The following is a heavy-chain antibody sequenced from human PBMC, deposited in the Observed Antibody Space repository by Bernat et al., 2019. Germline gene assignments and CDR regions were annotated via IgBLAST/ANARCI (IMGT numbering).Heavy chain of an antibody. CDR3: ARARVALRGGWSRTTKHNGFDP. Sequence: QVQLVQSGAEVKKPGASVKVSCKASGYTFTSYDINWVRQATGQGLEWMGWMNPNSGNTGYAQKFQGRVTMTRNTSISTAYMELSSLRSEDTAVYYCARARVALRGGWSRTTKHNGFDPWGQGTLVTVSS. J-gene: IGHJ5*02. V-gene: IGHV1-8*01. CDR2: MNPNSGNT. CDR1: GYTFTSYD. D-gene: IGHD6-19*01.